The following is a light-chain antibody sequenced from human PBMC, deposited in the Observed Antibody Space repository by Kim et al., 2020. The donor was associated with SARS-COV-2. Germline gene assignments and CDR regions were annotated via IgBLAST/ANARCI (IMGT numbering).Light chain of an antibody. V-gene: IGLV3-1*01. Sequence: SVSPGQTASITCSGDKLGDKYACWYQQKPGHSPVLVIYQDTKRPSGIPERFSGSISGNTATLTISGTQAMDEADYYCQAWDSSTAVFGGGTQLTVL. CDR1: KLGDKY. J-gene: IGLJ7*01. CDR2: QDT. CDR3: QAWDSSTAV.